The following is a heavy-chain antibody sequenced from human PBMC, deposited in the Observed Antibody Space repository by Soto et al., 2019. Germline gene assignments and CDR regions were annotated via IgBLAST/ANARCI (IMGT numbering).Heavy chain of an antibody. V-gene: IGHV1-18*01. D-gene: IGHD3-10*01. Sequence: HLVQSGPEVKKPGASVTVSCKTSGDTFTNFGLNWVRQAPGQGLEWMGWIATYNSNRNYAQKFQDRLTLTTDTSTSTANMRLQSLGYGDTAVYYCARVLRRVVNWFDPWGQGSLVTVSS. CDR2: IATYNSNR. J-gene: IGHJ5*02. CDR1: GDTFTNFG. CDR3: ARVLRRVVNWFDP.